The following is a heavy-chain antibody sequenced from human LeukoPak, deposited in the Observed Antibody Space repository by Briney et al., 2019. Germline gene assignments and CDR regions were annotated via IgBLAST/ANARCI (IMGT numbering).Heavy chain of an antibody. CDR3: ARDDFYGSGSYYNAGNFDY. J-gene: IGHJ4*02. V-gene: IGHV4-38-2*02. D-gene: IGHD3-10*01. CDR2: IYHGGST. CDR1: GYSISSGYY. Sequence: SETLSLTCSVSGYSISSGYYWGWIRQPPGKGLEWIGGIYHGGSTYYNPSLKSRVTISVDTSKNQFSLKLSSVTAADTAVYYCARDDFYGSGSYYNAGNFDYWGQGTLVTVSS.